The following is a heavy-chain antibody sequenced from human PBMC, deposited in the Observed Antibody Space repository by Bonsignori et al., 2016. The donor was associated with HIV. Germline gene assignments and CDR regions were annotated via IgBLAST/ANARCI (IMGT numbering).Heavy chain of an antibody. D-gene: IGHD4-17*01. V-gene: IGHV3-30-3*01. J-gene: IGHJ6*03. CDR1: GFTFSNYA. Sequence: GGSLRLSCAASGFTFSNYAMHWVRQAPGKGLEWVAVISYDGNNNYYADSVKGRFIISRDNSKNTLYLQMNSLRAEDTAVYYCARAPYGDYVFYMDVWGKGTTVTVSS. CDR3: ARAPYGDYVFYMDV. CDR2: ISYDGNNN.